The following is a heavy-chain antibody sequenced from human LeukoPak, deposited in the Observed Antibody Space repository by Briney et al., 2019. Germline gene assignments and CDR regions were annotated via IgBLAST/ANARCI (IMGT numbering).Heavy chain of an antibody. D-gene: IGHD3-10*01. CDR1: GGSLNDHL. Sequence: PSETLSPTCAVYGGSLNDHLWSWIRQPPGQGLEWIGEVGHSGTTNYNPSLKSRVTISVDTSKNQFSLKLTSVTAADTAVYYCARELISSRAAFDTWGQGTVVTVS. CDR2: VGHSGTT. J-gene: IGHJ3*02. V-gene: IGHV4-34*01. CDR3: ARELISSRAAFDT.